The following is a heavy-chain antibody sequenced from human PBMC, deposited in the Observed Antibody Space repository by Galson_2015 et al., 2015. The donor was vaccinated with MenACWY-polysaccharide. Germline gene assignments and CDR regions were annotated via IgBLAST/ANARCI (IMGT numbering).Heavy chain of an antibody. D-gene: IGHD3-10*01. J-gene: IGHJ5*02. Sequence: SLRLSCAASGFTFSSYGMHWVRQAPGKGLEWVAVIWYDGSNKYYADSVKGRFTISRDNSKNTLYLQMNSLRAEDTAVYYCARDLMRYYYGSGSYFDPWGQGTLVTVSS. V-gene: IGHV3-33*01. CDR3: ARDLMRYYYGSGSYFDP. CDR1: GFTFSSYG. CDR2: IWYDGSNK.